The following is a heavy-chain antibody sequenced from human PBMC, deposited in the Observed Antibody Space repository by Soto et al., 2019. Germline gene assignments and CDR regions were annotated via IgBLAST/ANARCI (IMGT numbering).Heavy chain of an antibody. CDR2: IYKSATT. CDR1: GDSISTVDYF. Sequence: ASETLSLTCSVSGDSISTVDYFWAWIRQPPGQALEYIGYIYKSATTYYNPSFESRVAISLATSKSQFSLNVTSVTAADTAVYFCARGRYCLTGRCFPNWFDSWGQGTLVTVSS. D-gene: IGHD2-15*01. J-gene: IGHJ5*01. V-gene: IGHV4-30-4*01. CDR3: ARGRYCLTGRCFPNWFDS.